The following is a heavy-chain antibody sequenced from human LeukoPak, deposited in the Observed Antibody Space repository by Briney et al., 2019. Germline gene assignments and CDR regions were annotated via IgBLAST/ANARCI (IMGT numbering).Heavy chain of an antibody. Sequence: ASVKVSCKVSGYTLTELSMHWVRQAPGKGLEWMGGFDPEDGETIYAQKFQGRVTMTEDTSTDTAYMELSSLRSEDTAVYYCATTYYYDSSGYYSTYFQHWGQGTLVTVSS. J-gene: IGHJ1*01. CDR3: ATTYYYDSSGYYSTYFQH. CDR2: FDPEDGET. CDR1: GYTLTELS. V-gene: IGHV1-24*01. D-gene: IGHD3-22*01.